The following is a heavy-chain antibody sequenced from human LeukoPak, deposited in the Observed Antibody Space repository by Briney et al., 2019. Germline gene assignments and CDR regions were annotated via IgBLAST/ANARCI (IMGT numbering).Heavy chain of an antibody. J-gene: IGHJ1*01. CDR2: MNPNSGNT. CDR1: GYTFSSYD. CDR3: ARGSPPYCSGDSCYSFLYFPH. V-gene: IGHV1-8*01. Sequence: VASVKVSCKSSGYTFSSYDINWVRQATGQGLEWMGWMNPNSGNTGCAQKFQGRVTMTRDTSISTAYMELSTLRSEDTAVYYCARGSPPYCSGDSCYSFLYFPHWGQGTLVTVSS. D-gene: IGHD2-15*01.